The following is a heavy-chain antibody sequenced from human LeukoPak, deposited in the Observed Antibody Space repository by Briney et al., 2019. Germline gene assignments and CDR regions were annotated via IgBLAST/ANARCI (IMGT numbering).Heavy chain of an antibody. J-gene: IGHJ4*02. V-gene: IGHV3-30*18. Sequence: GGSLRLSCAASEFTFSSYGMHWVRQAPGKGLEWVAVISYDGSNKFYADSVKGRFTISRDNSKNTLYLQMNSLRAEDTALYYCAKDPARWLQFGYFDYWGQGTLVTVSS. CDR3: AKDPARWLQFGYFDY. D-gene: IGHD5-12*01. CDR2: ISYDGSNK. CDR1: EFTFSSYG.